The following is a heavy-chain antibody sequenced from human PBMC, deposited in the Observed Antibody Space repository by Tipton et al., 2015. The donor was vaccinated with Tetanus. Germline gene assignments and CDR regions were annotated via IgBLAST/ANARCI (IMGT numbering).Heavy chain of an antibody. D-gene: IGHD2-15*01. CDR3: ARFCRGGWCPDY. V-gene: IGHV4-39*07. CDR2: FYYGGST. J-gene: IGHJ4*02. CDR1: GVSISNSSHY. Sequence: TLSLTCTVSGVSISNSSHYWGWIRQSPGKGLEWIGSFYYGGSTYYNPSLESRVTTSLDTSKNQISLRLSSVTAADTAIYYCARFCRGGWCPDYWGQGTLVTVSS.